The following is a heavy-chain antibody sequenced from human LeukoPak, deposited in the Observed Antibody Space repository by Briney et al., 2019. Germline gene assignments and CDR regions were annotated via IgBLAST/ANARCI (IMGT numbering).Heavy chain of an antibody. Sequence: GGSLRLSCAVSGITLSNYGMSWVRQAPGKGLEWVSFISSSGSSIYYADSVKGRFTISRDNAKNSLYLQMNSLRAEDTAVYYCARDGRYSGYDYDYWGQGTLVTVSS. D-gene: IGHD5-12*01. CDR2: ISSSGSSI. J-gene: IGHJ4*02. CDR3: ARDGRYSGYDYDY. V-gene: IGHV3-48*04. CDR1: GITLSNYG.